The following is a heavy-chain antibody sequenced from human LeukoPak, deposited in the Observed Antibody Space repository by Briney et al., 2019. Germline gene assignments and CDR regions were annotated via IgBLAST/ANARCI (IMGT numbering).Heavy chain of an antibody. D-gene: IGHD3-16*01. CDR3: ARDLRDALGYYYGMDV. Sequence: PGGSLRLSCAASGFTFSSYGMHWVRQAPGKGLEWVGVIWYDGSNKYYADSVKGRFTISRDNSKNTLYLQMNSLRAEDTAVYYCARDLRDALGYYYGMDVWGQGTTVTVSS. CDR2: IWYDGSNK. J-gene: IGHJ6*02. V-gene: IGHV3-33*01. CDR1: GFTFSSYG.